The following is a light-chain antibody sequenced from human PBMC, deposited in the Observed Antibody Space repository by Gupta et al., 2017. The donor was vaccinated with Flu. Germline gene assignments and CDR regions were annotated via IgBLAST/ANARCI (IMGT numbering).Light chain of an antibody. V-gene: IGKV1-27*01. CDR3: QKYNSAPPT. CDR2: AAS. J-gene: IGKJ4*02. Sequence: PSSLSASVGDRVTITCRASQDISSYVAWYQQKPGKVPKLLIYAASSLQSGVPSRFSGSGSGTAFTLTIISLQPEDVATYYCQKYNSAPPTFGEGTKVEIK. CDR1: QDISSY.